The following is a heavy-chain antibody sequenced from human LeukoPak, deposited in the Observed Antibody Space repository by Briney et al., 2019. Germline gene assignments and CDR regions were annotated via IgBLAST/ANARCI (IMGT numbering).Heavy chain of an antibody. CDR3: AKDYRSGWYGGSDY. CDR1: GFTFSSYA. Sequence: GGSLRLSCAASGFTFSSYAMSWVRQAPGKGLEWASAISGSGGSTYYADSVKGRFTISRDNSKNTLYLQMNSLRAEDTAVYYCAKDYRSGWYGGSDYWGQGTLVTVSS. D-gene: IGHD6-19*01. J-gene: IGHJ4*02. CDR2: ISGSGGST. V-gene: IGHV3-23*01.